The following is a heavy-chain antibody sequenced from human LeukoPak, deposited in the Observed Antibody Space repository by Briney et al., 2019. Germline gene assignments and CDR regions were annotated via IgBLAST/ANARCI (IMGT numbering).Heavy chain of an antibody. Sequence: SETLSLTCTVSGGSISSYSWSWIRQPPGKGLEWIGYMYYSGSTNYNPSLKSRGTMSVDTSKNQFSLKLSSVTAADTAVYYCASYVYSSGWYRNDYWGQGTLVTVSS. CDR2: MYYSGST. J-gene: IGHJ4*02. CDR1: GGSISSYS. CDR3: ASYVYSSGWYRNDY. V-gene: IGHV4-59*01. D-gene: IGHD6-19*01.